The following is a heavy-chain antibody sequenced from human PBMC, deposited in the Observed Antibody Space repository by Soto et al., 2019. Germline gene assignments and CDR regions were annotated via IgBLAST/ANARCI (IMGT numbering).Heavy chain of an antibody. J-gene: IGHJ6*02. Sequence: AASVKVSCKANGYTFRNYAMHWVRQAPGQGLEWMGWINGGNGNTKYSQKFQGRVTITRDTSASTAYMELSSLRSEDTAVYYCARDGPIYDILSARYFYGMDVWGQGTTVTVS. V-gene: IGHV1-3*01. D-gene: IGHD3-9*01. CDR1: GYTFRNYA. CDR3: ARDGPIYDILSARYFYGMDV. CDR2: INGGNGNT.